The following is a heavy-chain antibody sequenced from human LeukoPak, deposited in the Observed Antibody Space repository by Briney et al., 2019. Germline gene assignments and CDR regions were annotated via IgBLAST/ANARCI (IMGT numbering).Heavy chain of an antibody. CDR3: ARLLGTAAPYYFDY. CDR2: ISSSSSYI. CDR1: GFTFSSYS. V-gene: IGHV3-21*01. D-gene: IGHD2-2*01. J-gene: IGHJ4*02. Sequence: GGSLRPSCAASGFTFSSYSMNWVRQAPGKGLEWVSSISSSSSYIYYADSVKGRFTISRDNAKNSLYLQMNSLRAEDTAVYYCARLLGTAAPYYFDYWGQGTLVTVSS.